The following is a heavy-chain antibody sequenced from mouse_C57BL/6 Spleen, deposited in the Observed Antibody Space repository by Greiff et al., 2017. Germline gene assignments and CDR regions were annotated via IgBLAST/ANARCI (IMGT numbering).Heavy chain of an antibody. J-gene: IGHJ3*01. Sequence: VQLQESGAELMKPGASVKLSCKATGYTFTGYWIEWVKQRPGHGLEWIGEVLPGNGGTNYNEKFKGKATFTADTSSNTAYMQRSNLKTEDSANYDGARRDDYDGAWFAYWGQGTLVTVSA. D-gene: IGHD2-4*01. CDR1: GYTFTGYW. CDR2: VLPGNGGT. CDR3: ARRDDYDGAWFAY. V-gene: IGHV1-9*01.